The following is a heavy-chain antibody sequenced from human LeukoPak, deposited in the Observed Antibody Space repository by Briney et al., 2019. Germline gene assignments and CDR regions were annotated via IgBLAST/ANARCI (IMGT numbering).Heavy chain of an antibody. V-gene: IGHV3-30-3*01. CDR3: ARGGDSLYYHYYSGMDV. Sequence: GGSLRLSCAASGFTFSNYAMHWVRQAPGKGLEWVAVISYDGSNKYYADSVKGRFTISRDNSRNTLYLQMNSLRAEDTAVYYCARGGDSLYYHYYSGMDVWGQGTTVTASS. CDR1: GFTFSNYA. CDR2: ISYDGSNK. J-gene: IGHJ6*02. D-gene: IGHD2-21*02.